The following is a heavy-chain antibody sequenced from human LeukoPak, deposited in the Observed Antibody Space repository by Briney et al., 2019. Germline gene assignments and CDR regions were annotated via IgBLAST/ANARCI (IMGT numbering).Heavy chain of an antibody. J-gene: IGHJ6*02. V-gene: IGHV3-7*01. CDR1: GFTFSSYW. Sequence: GGSLRLSCAASGFTFSSYWMSWVRQAPGKGLEWVASIKQDGSEKYYVDSVKGRFTISRDNAKNSLYLQMNSLRAEDTAVYYCARDGSARGYCSGGSCYSGLNYYGMDVWGQGTTVTVSS. CDR3: ARDGSARGYCSGGSCYSGLNYYGMDV. CDR2: IKQDGSEK. D-gene: IGHD2-15*01.